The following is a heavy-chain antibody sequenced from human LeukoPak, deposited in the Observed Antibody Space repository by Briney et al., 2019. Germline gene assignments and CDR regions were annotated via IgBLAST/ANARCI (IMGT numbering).Heavy chain of an antibody. J-gene: IGHJ4*02. CDR1: GFTFSNYY. CDR2: ISSSGSTI. V-gene: IGHV3-11*01. D-gene: IGHD5-24*01. Sequence: PGGSLRLSCAASGFTFSNYYMSWIRQAPGKGLEWVSYISSSGSTIYYADSVKGRFTISRDHSKNTLYLQMDSLRAEDTAVYYCARENGYKVFDYWGQGTLVTVSS. CDR3: ARENGYKVFDY.